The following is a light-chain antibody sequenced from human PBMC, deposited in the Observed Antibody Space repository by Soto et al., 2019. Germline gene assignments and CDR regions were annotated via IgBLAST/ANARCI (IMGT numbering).Light chain of an antibody. V-gene: IGKV1-39*01. CDR2: DAS. Sequence: DMQMTQSPSSLSASVGDRVTITCRASQSISPYLNWYQQRPGKAPKLLIYDASTLHSGVPSRFTAVGSGANFTHTITGLQPEDFATYYCHQTYSSSANSFGPGTKVEI. CDR1: QSISPY. CDR3: HQTYSSSANS. J-gene: IGKJ2*03.